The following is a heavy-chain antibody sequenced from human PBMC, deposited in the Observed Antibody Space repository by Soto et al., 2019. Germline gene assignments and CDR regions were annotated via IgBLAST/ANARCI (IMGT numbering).Heavy chain of an antibody. CDR3: ARGAMANFDY. D-gene: IGHD5-18*01. Sequence: SVKVSCKASGGTFGSQGIAWVRQAPGQGLEWMGGLIAMLGTPTYAKKVQGRATITADESLTSSYLEPRSLRSEDTAVYFCARGAMANFDYWGQGTVVTVSS. V-gene: IGHV1-69*13. J-gene: IGHJ4*02. CDR1: GGTFGSQG. CDR2: LIAMLGTP.